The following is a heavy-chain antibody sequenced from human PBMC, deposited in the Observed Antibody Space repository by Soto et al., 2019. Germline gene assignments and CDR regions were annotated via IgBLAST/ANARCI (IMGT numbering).Heavy chain of an antibody. CDR2: IYYSGST. CDR1: GGPLSRGDYY. D-gene: IGHD3-3*01. Sequence: QVQLQEAGPGLVKPSQTLSLTCTVSGGPLSRGDYYRSWVRPPPGKGLGWVGYIYYSGSTYYNPSLKSRVTISVDTSKNQFSLKLSSVTAADTAVYYCAKEPVSITIFGVNGMDVWGQGTTVTVSS. V-gene: IGHV4-30-4*01. CDR3: AKEPVSITIFGVNGMDV. J-gene: IGHJ6*02.